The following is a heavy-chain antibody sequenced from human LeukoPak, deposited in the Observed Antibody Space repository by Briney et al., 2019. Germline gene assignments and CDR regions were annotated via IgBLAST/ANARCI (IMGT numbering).Heavy chain of an antibody. Sequence: PSETLSLTCTVSGGSISGYYWSSIRQPAGKGLEWIGRIYSTGSTNYNPSLKSRVTMSVDTSKNQFSLKLTSVTAADTAVYYCARGPNGGPYYFDYWGQGTLVTVSS. CDR2: IYSTGST. CDR1: GGSISGYY. V-gene: IGHV4-4*07. J-gene: IGHJ4*02. CDR3: ARGPNGGPYYFDY. D-gene: IGHD2-8*01.